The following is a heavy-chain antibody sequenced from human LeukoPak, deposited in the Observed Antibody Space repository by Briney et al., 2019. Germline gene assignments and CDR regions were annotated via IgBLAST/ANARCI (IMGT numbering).Heavy chain of an antibody. CDR2: INPNSGGT. J-gene: IGHJ4*02. CDR3: ARDRAYTGDFDY. CDR1: GYSFTGYY. D-gene: IGHD1-26*01. Sequence: GASVRVSCKASGYSFTGYYLQWVRQAPGQGLEWMGGINPNSGGTVPAQKFQDRVTMTIDTSINTAYMEMSKLTSDDPAVYYCARDRAYTGDFDYWGQGTLVTVSS. V-gene: IGHV1-2*02.